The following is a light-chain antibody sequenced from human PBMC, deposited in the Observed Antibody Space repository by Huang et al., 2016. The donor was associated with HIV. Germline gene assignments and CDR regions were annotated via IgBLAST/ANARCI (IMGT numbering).Light chain of an antibody. CDR2: KAT. Sequence: DIQMTQSPSTLSASVGDRVTLTCRASQSISSWLAWYQQKPGKAPKLVIYKATNLESGVPSRFSGSGSGTEFTLTISSLQPDDFATYYCQQYNSYSTFGQGTKVEIK. CDR3: QQYNSYST. V-gene: IGKV1-5*03. CDR1: QSISSW. J-gene: IGKJ1*01.